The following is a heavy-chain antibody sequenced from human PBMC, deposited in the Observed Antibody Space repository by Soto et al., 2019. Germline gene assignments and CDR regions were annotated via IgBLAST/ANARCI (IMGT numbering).Heavy chain of an antibody. CDR2: ISAYSGST. Sequence: QVQLVQSGAEVKKPGASVKVSCKASGYTFTSYGIGWVQQPLGQGLEWMGWISAYSGSTNYAQKSQGRVTMTTDTATRTAYMELRSLRSDDTAVYYCARSIAAAVDFDYWGQGTLVTVDS. V-gene: IGHV1-18*01. CDR1: GYTFTSYG. CDR3: ARSIAAAVDFDY. J-gene: IGHJ4*02. D-gene: IGHD6-13*01.